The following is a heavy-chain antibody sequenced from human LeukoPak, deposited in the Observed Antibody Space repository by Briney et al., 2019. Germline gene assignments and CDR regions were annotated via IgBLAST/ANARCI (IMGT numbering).Heavy chain of an antibody. CDR2: IRSEVHGGTT. CDR3: ARDGRSGSAWTPYYFYMDV. CDR1: GFTFGDYP. V-gene: IGHV3-49*04. D-gene: IGHD1-26*01. J-gene: IGHJ6*03. Sequence: GSLRLSCTASGFTFGDYPVSWVRQAPGKGLQWVGFIRSEVHGGTTQYGASVRGRFTISRDDSKSIAYLQMNSLKTEDTAVYYCARDGRSGSAWTPYYFYMDVWGKGTTVTASS.